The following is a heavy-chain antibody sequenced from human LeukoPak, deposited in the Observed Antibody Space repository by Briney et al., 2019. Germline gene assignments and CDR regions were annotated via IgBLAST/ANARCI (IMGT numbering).Heavy chain of an antibody. D-gene: IGHD3-10*01. V-gene: IGHV4-34*01. Sequence: SETLSLTCAVYGGSFSGYYWSWIRQPPGKGLEWVGEINHSGSTNYNPSLKSRGTISVDTSKNQFSLKLSSVTAADTAVYYCARVSRYYYGSGSYSFRYYYMDVWGKGTTVTVSS. J-gene: IGHJ6*03. CDR3: ARVSRYYYGSGSYSFRYYYMDV. CDR1: GGSFSGYY. CDR2: INHSGST.